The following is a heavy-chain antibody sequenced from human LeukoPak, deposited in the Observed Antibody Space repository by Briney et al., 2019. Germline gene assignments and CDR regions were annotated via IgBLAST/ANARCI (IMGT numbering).Heavy chain of an antibody. CDR1: GYTFTSYA. J-gene: IGHJ3*02. CDR3: ARVGSPSGYDFWSGYSSLPDSDAFDI. D-gene: IGHD3-3*01. Sequence: SVKVSCKASGYTFTSYAMNWVRQAPGQGLEWMGGIITIFGTANYAQKFQGRVTITADKSTSTAYMELSSLRSEDTAVYYRARVGSPSGYDFWSGYSSLPDSDAFDIWGQGTMVTVSS. CDR2: IITIFGTA. V-gene: IGHV1-69*06.